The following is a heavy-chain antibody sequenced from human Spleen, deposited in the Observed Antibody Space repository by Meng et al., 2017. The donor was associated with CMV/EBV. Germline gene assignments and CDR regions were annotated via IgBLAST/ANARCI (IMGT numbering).Heavy chain of an antibody. CDR2: IYTSGST. J-gene: IGHJ4*02. V-gene: IGHV4-61*02. D-gene: IGHD1-26*01. Sequence: QLRLPEPGPGWVKPSGTLSLTCPVSGGSISSSSYYWGWIRQPAGKGLEWIGRIYTSGSTNYNPSLKSRVTMSVDTSKNQFSLKLSSVTAADTAVYYCARVGSGSSKNDYWGQGTLVTVSS. CDR1: GGSISSSSYY. CDR3: ARVGSGSSKNDY.